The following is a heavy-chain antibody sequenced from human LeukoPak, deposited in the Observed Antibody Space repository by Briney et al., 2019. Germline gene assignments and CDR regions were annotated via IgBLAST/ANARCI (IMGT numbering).Heavy chain of an antibody. V-gene: IGHV4-59*10. D-gene: IGHD1-1*01. CDR1: GGSFSGYY. CDR3: ARGVRKDVVQLERYYFDY. J-gene: IGHJ4*02. Sequence: SETLSLTCAVYGGSFSGYYWSWIRQPAGKGLEWIGRIYTSGSTNYNPSLKSRVTISVDTSKNQFSLKLSSVTAADTAVYYCARGVRKDVVQLERYYFDYWGQGTLVTVSS. CDR2: IYTSGST.